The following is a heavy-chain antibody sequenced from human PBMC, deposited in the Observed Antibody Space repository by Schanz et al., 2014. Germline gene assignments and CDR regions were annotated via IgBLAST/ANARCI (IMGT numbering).Heavy chain of an antibody. CDR2: INSDGTTT. CDR1: GFTFSTYW. V-gene: IGHV3-74*01. CDR3: ARDLISSGWYG. J-gene: IGHJ4*02. D-gene: IGHD6-19*01. Sequence: EVQLLESGGGFVQPGGSLRLSCAASGFTFSTYWMHWVRQAPGKGLVWVSHINSDGTTTTYADSVKGRFTISRDNAENTLYLQMNSLRVEDTAVYYCARDLISSGWYGWGQGTLVTVSS.